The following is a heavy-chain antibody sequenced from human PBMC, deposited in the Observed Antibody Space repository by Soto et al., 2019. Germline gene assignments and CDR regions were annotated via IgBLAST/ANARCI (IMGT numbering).Heavy chain of an antibody. Sequence: GSLRLSCAASVFTFSDYWMHWVRQVPGKGLVWLSRINSAGGATAYADSVKGRFSISRDNAKNTLYLQMNSLRADDTAVYYCARDIVGPTRGADYWGQGTLVTVSS. CDR2: INSAGGAT. CDR1: VFTFSDYW. D-gene: IGHD1-26*01. J-gene: IGHJ4*02. V-gene: IGHV3-74*01. CDR3: ARDIVGPTRGADY.